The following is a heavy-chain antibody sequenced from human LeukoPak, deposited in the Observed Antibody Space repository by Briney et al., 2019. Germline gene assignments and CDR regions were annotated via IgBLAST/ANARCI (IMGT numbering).Heavy chain of an antibody. CDR3: ARDGHGSGKYYYYYMDV. D-gene: IGHD3-10*01. CDR1: GGSFSGYY. J-gene: IGHJ6*03. V-gene: IGHV4-59*12. CDR2: IYYSGST. Sequence: SETLSLTCAVYGGSFSGYYWSWIRQPPGKGLEWIGYIYYSGSTNYNPSLKSRVTISVDTSKNQFSLKLSSVTAADTAVYYCARDGHGSGKYYYYYMDVWGKGTTVTISS.